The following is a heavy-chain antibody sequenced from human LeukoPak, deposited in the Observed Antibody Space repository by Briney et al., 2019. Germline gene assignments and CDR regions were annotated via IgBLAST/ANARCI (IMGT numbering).Heavy chain of an antibody. Sequence: AXVKVSCKASGYTFTGYYMHWVRQAPGQGLEWMGWINPNSGGTNYAQKFQGRVTMTRATSISTAYMELSRLRSDDTAVYYCARDFMVGATSAYYFDYWGQGTLVTVSS. CDR1: GYTFTGYY. V-gene: IGHV1-2*02. D-gene: IGHD1-26*01. J-gene: IGHJ4*02. CDR2: INPNSGGT. CDR3: ARDFMVGATSAYYFDY.